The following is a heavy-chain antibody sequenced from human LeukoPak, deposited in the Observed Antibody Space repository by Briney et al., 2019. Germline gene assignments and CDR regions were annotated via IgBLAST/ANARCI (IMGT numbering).Heavy chain of an antibody. CDR3: ARAGLGLGPGFDY. CDR2: INHSGST. Sequence: SETLSLTCAVYGGSFSGYYWSWIRQPPGKGLEWIGEINHSGSTNYNPSLKSRVTISVDTSKNQFSLKLSSVTAADTAVYYCARAGLGLGPGFDYWGQGTLVTVSS. J-gene: IGHJ4*02. CDR1: GGSFSGYY. V-gene: IGHV4-34*01. D-gene: IGHD3/OR15-3a*01.